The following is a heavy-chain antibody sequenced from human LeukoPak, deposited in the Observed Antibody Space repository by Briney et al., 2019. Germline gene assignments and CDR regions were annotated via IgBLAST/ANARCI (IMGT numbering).Heavy chain of an antibody. CDR2: ISGSGGST. CDR3: AKAKGITMVRGVIPTEY. CDR1: GFLFYNYA. V-gene: IGHV3-23*01. Sequence: GGSLRLSCAASGFLFYNYAMHWVRQAPGKGLEWVSSISGSGGSTYYADSVKGRFTISRDNSKNMPYLQMNSLRAEDTAVYYCAKAKGITMVRGVIPTEYWGQGTLVTVSS. D-gene: IGHD3-10*01. J-gene: IGHJ4*02.